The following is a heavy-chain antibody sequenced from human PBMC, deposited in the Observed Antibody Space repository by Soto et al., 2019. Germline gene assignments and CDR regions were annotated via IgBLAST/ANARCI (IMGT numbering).Heavy chain of an antibody. V-gene: IGHV3-30*18. J-gene: IGHJ4*02. CDR2: ISYDGSNK. CDR3: AKGVISVVVAATPLDY. D-gene: IGHD2-15*01. Sequence: GGSLRLSCAASGFTFSSYGMHWVRQAPGKGLEWVAVISYDGSNKYYADSVKGRFTISRDNSKNTLYLQMNSLRAEDTAVYYCAKGVISVVVAATPLDYWGQGTLVTVSS. CDR1: GFTFSSYG.